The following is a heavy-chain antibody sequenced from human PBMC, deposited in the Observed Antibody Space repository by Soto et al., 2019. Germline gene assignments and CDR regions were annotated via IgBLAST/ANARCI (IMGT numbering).Heavy chain of an antibody. CDR1: GFTFSSYW. V-gene: IGHV3-74*01. Sequence: EVQLVESGGGLVQPGGSLRLSCAASGFTFSSYWMHWVRQAPGKGLVWVSRINSDGSSTSYADSVKGRFTISRDNAKNTLYLQMNSLSAADTAVYYCVRAPNIGYCSSTSCFPRFDPWGQGTLVTVSS. CDR3: VRAPNIGYCSSTSCFPRFDP. D-gene: IGHD2-2*01. J-gene: IGHJ5*02. CDR2: INSDGSST.